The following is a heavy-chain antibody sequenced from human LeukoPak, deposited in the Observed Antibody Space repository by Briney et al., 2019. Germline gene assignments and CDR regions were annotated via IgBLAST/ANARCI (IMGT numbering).Heavy chain of an antibody. CDR2: IIPIFGTG. Sequence: ASVKVSCKASGGTFSNYAINWVRQAPGQGLEWMGGIIPIFGTGKYAQKFQGRVTITADESTSTAYMELRSLRSDDTAVYYCARDKSIAARWLDYWGQGTLVTVSS. J-gene: IGHJ4*02. V-gene: IGHV1-69*13. CDR1: GGTFSNYA. CDR3: ARDKSIAARWLDY. D-gene: IGHD6-6*01.